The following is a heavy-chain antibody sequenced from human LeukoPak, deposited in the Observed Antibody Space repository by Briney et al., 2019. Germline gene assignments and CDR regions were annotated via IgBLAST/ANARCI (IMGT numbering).Heavy chain of an antibody. CDR3: VGSSGWLFDY. J-gene: IGHJ4*02. CDR1: GFTLSNYW. CDR2: IKEDGSRI. Sequence: GGSLRLSCAGTGFTLSNYWMNWLRQAPGKGVEGVANIKEDGSRINYVDSVKGRFTISRDNAKNSVYLQMDNLRAEDTAVYYCVGSSGWLFDYWGQGILVAVSS. D-gene: IGHD6-19*01. V-gene: IGHV3-7*01.